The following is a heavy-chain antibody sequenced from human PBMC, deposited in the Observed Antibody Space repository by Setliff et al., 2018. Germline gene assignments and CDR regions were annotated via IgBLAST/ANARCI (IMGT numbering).Heavy chain of an antibody. CDR1: GGTFSSYA. V-gene: IGHV1-69*13. J-gene: IGHJ6*03. D-gene: IGHD3-16*02. CDR2: IIPIFGTA. Sequence: SVKVSCKASGGTFSSYAISWVRQAPGQGLEWMGGIIPIFGTANYAQKFQGRVTITADESTSTAYMELSSLRSEDTAVYHCARVNAPALYYHIDVWGKGTTVTVSS. CDR3: ARVNAPALYYHIDV.